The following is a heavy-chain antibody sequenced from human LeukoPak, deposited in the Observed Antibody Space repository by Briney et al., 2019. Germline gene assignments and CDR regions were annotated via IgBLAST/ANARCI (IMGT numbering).Heavy chain of an antibody. V-gene: IGHV3-20*04. CDR2: INWDGGST. Sequence: GGSLRLSCAASGFTFDDYGMNWVRQAPGKGLEWVSGINWDGGSTGYADSVKGRFTISRDNAKNSLYLQMNSLRAEDTALYYCAKGSIAAAGTQNYWGQGTLVTVSS. CDR3: AKGSIAAAGTQNY. D-gene: IGHD6-13*01. J-gene: IGHJ4*02. CDR1: GFTFDDYG.